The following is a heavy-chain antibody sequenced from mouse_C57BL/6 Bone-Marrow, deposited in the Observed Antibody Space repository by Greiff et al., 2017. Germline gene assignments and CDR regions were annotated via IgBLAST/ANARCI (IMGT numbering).Heavy chain of an antibody. CDR1: GYTFTSYG. V-gene: IGHV1-81*01. CDR2: IYPRSGNT. D-gene: IGHD1-1*01. Sequence: QVQLKQSGAELARPGASVKLSCKASGYTFTSYGISWVKQRTGQGLEWIGEIYPRSGNTYYNEKFKGKATLTADKSSSTAYMELRSLTSEDSAVYFCASSPYYYYGLYYAMDYWGQGTSVTVSS. CDR3: ASSPYYYYGLYYAMDY. J-gene: IGHJ4*01.